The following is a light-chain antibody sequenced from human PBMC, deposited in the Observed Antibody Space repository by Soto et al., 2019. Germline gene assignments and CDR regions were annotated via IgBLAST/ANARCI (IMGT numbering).Light chain of an antibody. CDR3: QQRINWLPT. CDR2: DAS. Sequence: EIVLTQSPATLSLSPGERGTLSCRASQSVSSYLAWYQQKPGQAPRLLIYDASTRATGIPARFSGSGSGTDFTLTINSLEPGDSAVYYCQQRINWLPTSGQGTKVDIK. V-gene: IGKV3-11*01. CDR1: QSVSSY. J-gene: IGKJ1*01.